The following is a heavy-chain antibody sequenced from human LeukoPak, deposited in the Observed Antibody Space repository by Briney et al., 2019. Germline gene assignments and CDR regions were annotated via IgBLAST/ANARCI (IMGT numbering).Heavy chain of an antibody. CDR1: GYTFTGYY. J-gene: IGHJ4*02. CDR2: INPNSGGT. Sequence: ASVKVSCKASGYTFTGYYMHWVRQAPGQGLEWMGRINPNSGGTNYAQKFQGRVTMTRDTSISTAYMELSRLRSDDTAVYYCARSKGEGRYYYDSSGYYIFDYWGQGTLVTVSS. V-gene: IGHV1-2*06. CDR3: ARSKGEGRYYYDSSGYYIFDY. D-gene: IGHD3-22*01.